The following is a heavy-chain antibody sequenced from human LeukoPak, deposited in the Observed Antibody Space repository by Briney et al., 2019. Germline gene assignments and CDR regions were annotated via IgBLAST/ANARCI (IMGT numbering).Heavy chain of an antibody. D-gene: IGHD6-13*01. Sequence: SETLSLTCTVSGGSISSYYWSWIRQPAGKGLEWIGRIYTSGSTNYNPSLKSRVTMSVDTSKNQFSLKLSSVTAADTAVYYCARGLAAARYYYYGMDVWGQGTTVTVSS. CDR3: ARGLAAARYYYYGMDV. CDR2: IYTSGST. CDR1: GGSISSYY. V-gene: IGHV4-4*07. J-gene: IGHJ6*02.